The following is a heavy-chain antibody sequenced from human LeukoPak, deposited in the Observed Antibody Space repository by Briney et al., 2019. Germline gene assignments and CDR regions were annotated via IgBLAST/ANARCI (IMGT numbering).Heavy chain of an antibody. CDR2: IKQDGSEK. D-gene: IGHD3-10*01. Sequence: GGSLRLSCAASGFTFSSYWMSWVRQAPGKGLEWVANIKQDGSEKYYVDSVKGRFTISRDNAKNSLYLQMNSLRAEDTAVYYCARDSPYVLLWFGEFDYWGQGTLVTVSS. CDR1: GFTFSSYW. V-gene: IGHV3-7*01. CDR3: ARDSPYVLLWFGEFDY. J-gene: IGHJ4*02.